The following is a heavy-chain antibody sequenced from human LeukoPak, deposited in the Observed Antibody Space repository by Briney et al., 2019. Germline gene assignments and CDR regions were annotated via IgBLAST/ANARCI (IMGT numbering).Heavy chain of an antibody. Sequence: GGSLRLSCAASGFAFSSYAMSWVRQAPGKGLEWVSAISGSGGSTYYADSVKGRFTISRDNSKNTLYLQMNSLRAEDTAVYYCAKDSGDYGDYRPFDYWGQGTLVTVSS. CDR2: ISGSGGST. CDR3: AKDSGDYGDYRPFDY. J-gene: IGHJ4*02. D-gene: IGHD4-17*01. CDR1: GFAFSSYA. V-gene: IGHV3-23*01.